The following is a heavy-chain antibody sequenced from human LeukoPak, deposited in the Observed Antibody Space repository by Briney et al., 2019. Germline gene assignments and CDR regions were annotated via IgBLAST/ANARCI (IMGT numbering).Heavy chain of an antibody. Sequence: GGSLRLSCAASGFTFSSYSMNWVRQAPGKGLEWVSSISSSSSYIYYADSVEGRFTISRDNAKNSLYLQMNSLRAEDTAVYYCARECGGSCYSDAFDIWGQGTMVTVSS. CDR1: GFTFSSYS. CDR2: ISSSSSYI. J-gene: IGHJ3*02. CDR3: ARECGGSCYSDAFDI. D-gene: IGHD2-15*01. V-gene: IGHV3-21*01.